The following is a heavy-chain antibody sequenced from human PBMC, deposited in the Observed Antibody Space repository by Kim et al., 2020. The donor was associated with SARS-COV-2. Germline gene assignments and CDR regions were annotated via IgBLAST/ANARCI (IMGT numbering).Heavy chain of an antibody. J-gene: IGHJ4*02. D-gene: IGHD6-13*01. Sequence: SETLSLTCTVSGGSISSSSYYWGWIHQPPGKGLEWIGSIYYSGSTYYNPSLKSRVTISVDTSKNQFSLKLSSVTAADTAVYYCASPGIAAAGMGGKFDYWGQGTLVTVSS. CDR2: IYYSGST. CDR1: GGSISSSSYY. V-gene: IGHV4-39*01. CDR3: ASPGIAAAGMGGKFDY.